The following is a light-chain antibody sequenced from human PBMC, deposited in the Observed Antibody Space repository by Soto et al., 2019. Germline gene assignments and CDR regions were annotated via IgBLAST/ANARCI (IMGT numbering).Light chain of an antibody. J-gene: IGLJ3*02. CDR3: QVWENSSDYWV. V-gene: IGLV3-21*02. CDR2: DDR. CDR1: NIGGKS. Sequence: SSELTQPPSVSVAPGQTARITCGGNNIGGKSVHWYQQKPGQAPVLVVYDDRDRPSGIPERFSGSNSGNTATLTISRVEAGGEADYYCQVWENSSDYWVFGGGTKLTVL.